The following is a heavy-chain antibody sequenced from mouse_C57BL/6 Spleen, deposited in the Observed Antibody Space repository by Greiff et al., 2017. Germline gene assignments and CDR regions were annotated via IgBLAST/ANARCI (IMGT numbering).Heavy chain of an antibody. Sequence: VQLQQSGAELVRPGTSVKVSCKASGYAFTNYLIEWVKQRPGQGLEWIGVINPGSGGTNYNEKFKGKATLTADKSSSTAYMQLSSLTSEDSAVYFCARWDYGSSYVLFDYWGQGTTLTVSS. J-gene: IGHJ2*01. CDR3: ARWDYGSSYVLFDY. D-gene: IGHD1-1*01. CDR2: INPGSGGT. V-gene: IGHV1-54*01. CDR1: GYAFTNYL.